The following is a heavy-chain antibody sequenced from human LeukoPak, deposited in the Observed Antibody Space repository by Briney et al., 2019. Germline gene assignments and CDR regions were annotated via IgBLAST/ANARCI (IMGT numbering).Heavy chain of an antibody. V-gene: IGHV4-34*01. CDR3: ARGVGYCSGGSCSVPEF. CDR1: GGSFSGYY. J-gene: IGHJ4*02. CDR2: INHSGST. Sequence: SEILSLTCAVYGGSFSGYYWSWIRQPPGKGLEWIGEINHSGSTNYNPSLKSRVTISVDTSKNQFSLKLSSVTAADTAVYYCARGVGYCSGGSCSVPEFWGQGTLVTVSS. D-gene: IGHD2-15*01.